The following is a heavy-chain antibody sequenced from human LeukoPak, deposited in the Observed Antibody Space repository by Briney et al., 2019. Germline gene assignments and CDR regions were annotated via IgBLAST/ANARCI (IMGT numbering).Heavy chain of an antibody. CDR3: AKGHYYGSASLDY. J-gene: IGHJ4*02. V-gene: IGHV3-23*01. Sequence: GGSLRLSCAASGFTVSSYGMSWVRQAPGKGLEWVSAIGGRDGSTYYADSVKGRFTISRDNSKNTLYVHMNSLRAEDTAVYYCAKGHYYGSASLDYWGQGTLVTVSS. D-gene: IGHD3-10*01. CDR2: IGGRDGST. CDR1: GFTVSSYG.